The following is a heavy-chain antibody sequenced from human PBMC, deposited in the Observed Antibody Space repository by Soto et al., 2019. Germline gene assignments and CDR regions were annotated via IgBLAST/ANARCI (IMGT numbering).Heavy chain of an antibody. D-gene: IGHD6-13*01. CDR1: GGSISSYY. Sequence: SETLSLTFTVSGGSISSYYWSWIRQPPGKGLEWILYIYYSGSTNYKTSLKSRVTISVETSKNQFSLKMSSVTAADTAVYYCTQQQIYWFDXWGQGTLVTVSX. V-gene: IGHV4-59*01. CDR3: TQQQIYWFDX. CDR2: IYYSGST. J-gene: IGHJ5*02.